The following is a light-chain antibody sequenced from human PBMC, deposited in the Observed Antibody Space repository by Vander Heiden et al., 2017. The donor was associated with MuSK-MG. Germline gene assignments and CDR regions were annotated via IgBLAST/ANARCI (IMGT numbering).Light chain of an antibody. CDR3: QQHYNTPYT. V-gene: IGKV4-1*01. J-gene: IGKJ2*01. CDR2: WAS. Sequence: DIVMTQSPDSLAVSLGERATINCKSSQTVLYSSNNKNYLAWYQQKPEQPPKLLIYWASTRESGVPDRFSGSGSGTDFTLTISSLQAEDVAVYYCQQHYNTPYTFGQGTKLEIK. CDR1: QTVLYSSNNKNY.